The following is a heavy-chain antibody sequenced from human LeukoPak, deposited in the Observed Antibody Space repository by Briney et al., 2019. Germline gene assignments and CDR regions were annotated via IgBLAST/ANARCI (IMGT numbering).Heavy chain of an antibody. CDR1: GGSISNYY. CDR2: IYYSGST. V-gene: IGHV4-30-4*01. J-gene: IGHJ4*02. CDR3: AREVAY. Sequence: SETLSLTCTVSGGSISNYYWSWIRQPPGKGLEWIGYIYYSGSTYYNPSLKSRVTISVDTSKNQFSLKLSSVTAADTAVYYCAREVAYWGQGTLVTVSS.